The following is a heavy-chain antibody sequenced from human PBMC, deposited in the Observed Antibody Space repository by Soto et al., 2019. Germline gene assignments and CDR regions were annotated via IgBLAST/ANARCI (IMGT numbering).Heavy chain of an antibody. Sequence: QVRLVQSGAEVKKTGSSVKVSCEASGTTFSNFAIGWVRQAPGQGLEWMGGIILPFGTPNYAQKFQGRVTISADESMTTAYLALRGLRSEDTAVYYCVRGPDYEGYFDYWGQGPLVTVSS. J-gene: IGHJ4*02. D-gene: IGHD3-22*01. CDR2: IILPFGTP. CDR3: VRGPDYEGYFDY. CDR1: GTTFSNFA. V-gene: IGHV1-69*12.